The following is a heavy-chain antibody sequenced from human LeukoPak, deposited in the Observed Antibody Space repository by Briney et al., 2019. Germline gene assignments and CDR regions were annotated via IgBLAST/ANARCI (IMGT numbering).Heavy chain of an antibody. J-gene: IGHJ4*02. Sequence: ASVKVSCKASGGTFSSYAISWVRQAPGQGLEWMGRIIPILGIANYAQKFQGRVTMTRDTSTSTVYMELSSLRSEDTAVYYCARENYFDYWGQGTLVTVSS. CDR3: ARENYFDY. CDR2: IIPILGIA. CDR1: GGTFSSYA. V-gene: IGHV1-69*04.